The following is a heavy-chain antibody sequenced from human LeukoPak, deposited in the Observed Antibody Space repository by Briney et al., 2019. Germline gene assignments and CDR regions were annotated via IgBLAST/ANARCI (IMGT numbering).Heavy chain of an antibody. J-gene: IGHJ4*02. CDR1: GFTVSSNY. V-gene: IGHV3-53*01. D-gene: IGHD1-26*01. CDR3: AKHSGSYFIYYVDS. CDR2: LYSGGTT. Sequence: PGGSLRLSCAVSGFTVSSNYMTWVRQAPGKGLEWVSVLYSGGTTLYADSVKGRFTISRDNSKNTVYLQMNSLRAEDTALYYCAKHSGSYFIYYVDSWGQGTLVTVSS.